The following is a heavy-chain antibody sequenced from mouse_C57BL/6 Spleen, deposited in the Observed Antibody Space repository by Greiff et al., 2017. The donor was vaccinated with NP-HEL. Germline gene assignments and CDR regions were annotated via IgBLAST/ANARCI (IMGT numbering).Heavy chain of an antibody. J-gene: IGHJ3*01. CDR3: ARFDYDAAWFAY. Sequence: VQLQQPGAELVKPGASVKLSCKASGYTFTSYWMHWVKQRPGQGLEWIGMIHPNSGSTNYNEKFKSKATLTVDKSSSTAYMQLSSLTSEDSAVYYCARFDYDAAWFAYWGQGTLVTVSA. CDR1: GYTFTSYW. CDR2: IHPNSGST. D-gene: IGHD2-4*01. V-gene: IGHV1-64*01.